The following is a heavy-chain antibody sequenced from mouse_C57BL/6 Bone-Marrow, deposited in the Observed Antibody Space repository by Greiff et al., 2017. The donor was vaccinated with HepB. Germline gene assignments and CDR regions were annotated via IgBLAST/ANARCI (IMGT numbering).Heavy chain of an antibody. Sequence: VQLQQSGPGLVQPSQSLSITCTVSGFSFTSYGVHWVRQSPGKGLEWLGVIWRGGSTDYNAAFMSRLSITKDNSKSQVFFKMNSLQADDTAIYYCAKILTTVVAPGRYFDVWGTGTTVTVSS. J-gene: IGHJ1*03. CDR1: GFSFTSYG. D-gene: IGHD1-1*01. CDR3: AKILTTVVAPGRYFDV. CDR2: IWRGGST. V-gene: IGHV2-5*01.